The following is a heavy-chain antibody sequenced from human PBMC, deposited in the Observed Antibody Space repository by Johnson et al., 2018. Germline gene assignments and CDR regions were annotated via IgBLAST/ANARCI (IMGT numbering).Heavy chain of an antibody. CDR2: ISYSSSYI. CDR3: ARQQYDAFDI. J-gene: IGHJ3*02. V-gene: IGHV3-21*01. CDR1: GFTFSSYT. Sequence: VQLVESGGGLVEPGGSLRLSCAASGFTFSSYTMNWVRQAPGKGLEWVSSISYSSSYIYYADSVKGRFTISRDNAKKSLYLPMNSLRAEDTAVYYCARQQYDAFDIWGQGTMVTVSS. D-gene: IGHD1/OR15-1a*01.